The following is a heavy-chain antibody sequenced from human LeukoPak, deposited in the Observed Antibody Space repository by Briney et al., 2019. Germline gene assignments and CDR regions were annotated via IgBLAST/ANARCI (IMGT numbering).Heavy chain of an antibody. CDR1: GYSISSGYY. CDR2: IYTSGST. Sequence: SETLSLTCTVSGYSISSGYYWSWIRQPAGKGLEWIGRIYTSGSTNYNPSLKSRVTMSVDTSKNQFSLKLSSVTAADTAVYYCASTRITIFGVVSPYFDYWGQGTLVTVSS. CDR3: ASTRITIFGVVSPYFDY. D-gene: IGHD3-3*01. V-gene: IGHV4-4*07. J-gene: IGHJ4*02.